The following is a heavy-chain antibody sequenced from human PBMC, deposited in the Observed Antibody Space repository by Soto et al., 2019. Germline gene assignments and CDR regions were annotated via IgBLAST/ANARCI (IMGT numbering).Heavy chain of an antibody. V-gene: IGHV1-69*01. Sequence: VQLMQSGAEVKKPGSSVKVSCKASGGTFSSHSINWVRQAPGQGLEWMGGIITLFGTSNYAQNFQGRVTMTAHQSTSTAYMELNSLTSDDTAVYYCAREVAYGDFSAALLDWGQGTLVTVSS. CDR3: AREVAYGDFSAALLD. CDR2: IITLFGTS. J-gene: IGHJ4*02. CDR1: GGTFSSHS. D-gene: IGHD2-21*02.